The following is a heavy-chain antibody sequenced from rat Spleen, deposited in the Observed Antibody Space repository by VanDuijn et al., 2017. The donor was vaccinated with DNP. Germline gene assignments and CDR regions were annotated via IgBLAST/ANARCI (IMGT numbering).Heavy chain of an antibody. CDR3: TRGATRVSPMDA. Sequence: QVQLKESGPGMVQPSQTLSLTCTVSGFSLTDYSVHWVRQPPGKVLEWIAAISSGGSTYYNSALKSRLSISRDTSKSQVFLKMNSLQTEDTAIYYCTRGATRVSPMDAWGQGTSVTVSS. D-gene: IGHD1-4*01. CDR2: ISSGGST. V-gene: IGHV2-19*01. CDR1: GFSLTDYS. J-gene: IGHJ4*01.